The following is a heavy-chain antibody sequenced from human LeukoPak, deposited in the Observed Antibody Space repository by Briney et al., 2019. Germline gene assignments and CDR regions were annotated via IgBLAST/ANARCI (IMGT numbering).Heavy chain of an antibody. D-gene: IGHD6-6*01. CDR3: AGDSSSSEYGWFDP. Sequence: SETLSLTCTVSGGSISSYYWSWIRQPPGKGLEWIGYIYTSGSTNYNPSLKSRVTISVDTSKNQFSLKLSSVPAADTAVYYCAGDSSSSEYGWFDPWGQGTLVTVSS. V-gene: IGHV4-4*09. J-gene: IGHJ5*02. CDR1: GGSISSYY. CDR2: IYTSGST.